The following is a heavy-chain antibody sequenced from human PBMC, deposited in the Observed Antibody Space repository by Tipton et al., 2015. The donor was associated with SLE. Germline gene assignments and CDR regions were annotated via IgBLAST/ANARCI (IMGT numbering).Heavy chain of an antibody. CDR1: GGSITSSNYY. Sequence: TLSLTCTVSGGSITSSNYYWGWIRQPPGKGLEWIGTVYYTGSIYYNPFLESRLTISVDTPKNQFSLRLTSVTAADTAIYYCARHQDTAVVVSAVDFWGQEKMVMVSS. CDR2: VYYTGSI. CDR3: ARHQDTAVVVSAVDF. J-gene: IGHJ4*02. V-gene: IGHV4-39*07. D-gene: IGHD2-8*02.